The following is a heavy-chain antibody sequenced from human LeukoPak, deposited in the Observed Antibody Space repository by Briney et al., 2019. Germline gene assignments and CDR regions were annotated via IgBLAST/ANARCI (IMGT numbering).Heavy chain of an antibody. Sequence: PSETLSLTCTVSGYSISSGYYWGWIRQPPGKGLEWIGSIYHSGSTWSIYHSGSTYYNPSLKSRVTISVDTSKNQFSLKLSSVTAADTAVYYCARVEGGRAFDYWGQGTLVTVSS. CDR1: GYSISSGYY. CDR2: IYHSGST. V-gene: IGHV4-38-2*02. CDR3: ARVEGGRAFDY. D-gene: IGHD3-16*01. J-gene: IGHJ4*02.